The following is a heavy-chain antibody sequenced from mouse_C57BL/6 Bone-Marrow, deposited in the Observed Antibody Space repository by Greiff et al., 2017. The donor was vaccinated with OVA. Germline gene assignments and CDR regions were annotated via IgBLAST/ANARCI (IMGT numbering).Heavy chain of an antibody. CDR2: IDPETGGT. D-gene: IGHD2-4*01. CDR1: GYTFTDYE. Sequence: VQLQQSGAELVRPGASVTLSCKASGYTFTDYEMHWVKQTPVHGLEWIGAIDPETGGTAYNQKFKGKAILTADKSSSTAYMERRSLSSEDSAVYYCTREGIYDYDRYYFDYWGQGTTLTVSS. CDR3: TREGIYDYDRYYFDY. V-gene: IGHV1-15*01. J-gene: IGHJ2*01.